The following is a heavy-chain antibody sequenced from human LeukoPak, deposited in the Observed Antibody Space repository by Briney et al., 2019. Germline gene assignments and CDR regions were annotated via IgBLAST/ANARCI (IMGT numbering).Heavy chain of an antibody. D-gene: IGHD6-13*01. CDR1: GFTFSSYG. CDR2: IRGSGGST. V-gene: IGHV3-23*01. Sequence: GGSLRLSCAASGFTFSSYGMSWVRQAPGKGLEWVSTIRGSGGSTNYADSVKGRFTISRDNSKNTLYLQMNSLRAEDTAVYYCAKDRIAAAGSSYFDSWGQGTLVTVSS. J-gene: IGHJ4*02. CDR3: AKDRIAAAGSSYFDS.